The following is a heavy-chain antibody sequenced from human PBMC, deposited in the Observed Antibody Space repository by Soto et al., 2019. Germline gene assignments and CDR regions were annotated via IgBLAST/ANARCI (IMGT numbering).Heavy chain of an antibody. CDR3: ARSLAARGGNWFDP. CDR2: IYYSGST. J-gene: IGHJ5*02. Sequence: SETLSLTCTVSGGSISSYYWSWIRQPPGKGLEWIGYIYYSGSTNYNPSLKSRVTISVDTSKNQFSLKLSSVTAADTAVYYCARSLAARGGNWFDPWGQGXLVTVSS. D-gene: IGHD6-6*01. V-gene: IGHV4-59*01. CDR1: GGSISSYY.